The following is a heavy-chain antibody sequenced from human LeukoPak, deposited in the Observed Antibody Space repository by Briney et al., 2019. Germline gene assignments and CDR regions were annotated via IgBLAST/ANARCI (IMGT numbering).Heavy chain of an antibody. CDR2: IYTSGST. D-gene: IGHD3-16*01. J-gene: IGHJ4*02. CDR3: ARGGLGGFYY. V-gene: IGHV4-61*02. Sequence: EWIGRIYTSGSTNYNPSLKSRVTISVDTSKNQFSLKLNSVTAADTAVYYCARGGLGGFYYWGQGTLVTVSS.